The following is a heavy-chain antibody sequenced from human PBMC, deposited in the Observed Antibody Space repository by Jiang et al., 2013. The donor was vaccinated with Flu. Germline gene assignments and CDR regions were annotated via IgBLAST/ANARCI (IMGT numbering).Heavy chain of an antibody. CDR2: ISANKGNT. CDR1: GYTFTSYG. D-gene: IGHD3-22*01. Sequence: YGAEVKKPGAAVKVSCKASGYTFTSYGINWVRQAPGQGLEWLGRISANKGNTKYARRIQGRVTMTTETSTTTAYMELKSLRSDDTAIYYCVRDDSAYYYDLGDYSYGMDVWAEGTDSHRLL. V-gene: IGHV1-18*04. CDR3: VRDDSAYYYDLGDYSYGMDV. J-gene: IGHJ6*02.